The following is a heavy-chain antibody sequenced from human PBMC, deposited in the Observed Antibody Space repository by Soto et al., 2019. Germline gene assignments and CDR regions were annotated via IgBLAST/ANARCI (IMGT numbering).Heavy chain of an antibody. CDR3: ARSDSSGYYFWFVF. D-gene: IGHD3-22*01. Sequence: ASVKVSCKASGYTFTSYGISWVRQAPGQGLEWMGWISAYNGNTNYAQKLQGRVTMTTDTSTSTAYMELRSLRSDDTAVYYCARSDSSGYYFWFVFSLPGTTVIVSS. J-gene: IGHJ5*01. V-gene: IGHV1-18*01. CDR1: GYTFTSYG. CDR2: ISAYNGNT.